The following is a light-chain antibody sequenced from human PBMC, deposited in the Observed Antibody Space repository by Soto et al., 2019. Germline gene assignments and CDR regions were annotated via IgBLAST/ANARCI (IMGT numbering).Light chain of an antibody. CDR2: GGS. J-gene: IGKJ1*01. CDR1: ESVSSSY. Sequence: EIVVTQSPGTLALSPGERATLSCRASESVSSSYLAWYQQKPGQAPRLLIYGGSSRATGIPHRFRGSWYGTDFTLPIPTLEPEDFAVYYWQQYSSSPMTFGQGTTV. V-gene: IGKV3-20*01. CDR3: QQYSSSPMT.